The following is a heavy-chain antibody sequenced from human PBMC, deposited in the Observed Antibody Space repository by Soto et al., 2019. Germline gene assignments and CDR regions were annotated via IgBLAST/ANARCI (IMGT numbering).Heavy chain of an antibody. J-gene: IGHJ4*02. V-gene: IGHV4-39*01. D-gene: IGHD6-19*01. CDR1: GDSISGSSYH. CDR3: ARHGHSSGWFFFDS. CDR2: IHHSGST. Sequence: SETLSLTCTVSGDSISGSSYHRGWIRQPPGKGLGWIGSIHHSGSTYYNPSLRSRATISVDPSKNQFSLNLRSVTATDTAVFYCARHGHSSGWFFFDSWGQGTLVTVSS.